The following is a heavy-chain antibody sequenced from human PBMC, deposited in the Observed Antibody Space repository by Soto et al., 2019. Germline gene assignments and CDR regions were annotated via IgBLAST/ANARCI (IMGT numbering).Heavy chain of an antibody. D-gene: IGHD2-8*01. V-gene: IGHV3-33*01. J-gene: IGHJ5*02. Sequence: PGGSLRLSCTASGFTFSTFALHWVRQAPGKGLEWVAIIWPDGNDKYYADSVKGRFTISSDNSKNTLSLQMNSLRAEDTAVYYCVRGSSCSNGVRYNLGWFGPWGQGTLVTVSP. CDR2: IWPDGNDK. CDR3: VRGSSCSNGVRYNLGWFGP. CDR1: GFTFSTFA.